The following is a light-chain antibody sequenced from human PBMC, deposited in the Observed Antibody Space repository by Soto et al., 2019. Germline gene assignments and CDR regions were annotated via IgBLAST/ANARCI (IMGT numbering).Light chain of an antibody. CDR1: KLGDKY. J-gene: IGLJ2*01. V-gene: IGLV3-1*01. Sequence: SYELTQPPSVSVSPGQTASITCSGDKLGDKYACWYQQKPGQSPVLVIYQDSKRPSGIPERFSGSNSGNTATLTISGTQAMDEADYDCQAWDSSVVFGGGTKVTVL. CDR3: QAWDSSVV. CDR2: QDS.